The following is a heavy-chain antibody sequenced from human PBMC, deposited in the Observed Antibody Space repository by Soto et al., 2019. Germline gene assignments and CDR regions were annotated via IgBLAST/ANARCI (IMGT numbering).Heavy chain of an antibody. CDR1: GFTFSSYA. CDR3: ARDAVAATRDYYGMDV. J-gene: IGHJ6*02. Sequence: GGSLRLSCAASGFTFSSYAIHWVRQAPGKGLEWVAVISYDGRNKYYADSVKGRFTISRDNSKNTLYLQMNSLRAEDTAVYYCARDAVAATRDYYGMDVWGQGTTVTVSS. V-gene: IGHV3-30*04. CDR2: ISYDGRNK. D-gene: IGHD2-15*01.